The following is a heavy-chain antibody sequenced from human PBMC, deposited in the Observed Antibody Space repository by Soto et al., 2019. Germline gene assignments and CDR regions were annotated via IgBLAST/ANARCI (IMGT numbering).Heavy chain of an antibody. J-gene: IGHJ4*02. D-gene: IGHD3-22*01. Sequence: SETLSLTCTVSGGSISSGGYYWSWIRQHPGKGLEWIGYIYYSGSTYYNPSLKSRVTISVDTSKNQFSLKLSSVTAADTAVYYCARAPPTYYYDSSGPLAFDYWGKGTLVTVSS. CDR3: ARAPPTYYYDSSGPLAFDY. CDR2: IYYSGST. V-gene: IGHV4-31*03. CDR1: GGSISSGGYY.